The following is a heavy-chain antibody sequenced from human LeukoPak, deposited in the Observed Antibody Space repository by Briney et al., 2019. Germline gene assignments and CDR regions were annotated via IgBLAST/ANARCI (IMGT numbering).Heavy chain of an antibody. V-gene: IGHV4-34*01. CDR2: INHSGST. J-gene: IGHJ4*02. CDR3: ARRGVTMVRGVTMRVWYFDY. CDR1: GESFSGYY. D-gene: IGHD3-10*01. Sequence: SETLSVTCAVYGESFSGYYWSWIRQPPGKGLEWIGEINHSGSTNYNPSLKSRVTISVDTSKNQLSLKLSSVTAADTAVYYCARRGVTMVRGVTMRVWYFDYWGQGTLVTVSS.